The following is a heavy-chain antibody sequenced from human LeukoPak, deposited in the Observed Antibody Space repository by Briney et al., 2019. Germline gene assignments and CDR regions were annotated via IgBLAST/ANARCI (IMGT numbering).Heavy chain of an antibody. CDR2: IWYDGSNK. Sequence: GRSLRLSCAASGFTFSSYGMHWVHQAPGKGLEWVAVIWYDGSNKYYADSVKGRFTISRDNSKNTLYLQMNSLRAEDTAVYYCAREENYYDSSGYYYYFDYWGQGTLVTVSS. J-gene: IGHJ4*02. D-gene: IGHD3-22*01. CDR1: GFTFSSYG. CDR3: AREENYYDSSGYYYYFDY. V-gene: IGHV3-33*01.